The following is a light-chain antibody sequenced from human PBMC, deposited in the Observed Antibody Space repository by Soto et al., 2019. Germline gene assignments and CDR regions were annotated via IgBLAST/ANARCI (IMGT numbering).Light chain of an antibody. J-gene: IGKJ5*01. CDR2: DTS. V-gene: IGKV3-20*01. CDR1: QSVSSN. CDR3: QQHGTSPIT. Sequence: EIVMTQSPATLSVSPWERATLSCRASQSVSSNLAWYQQKPGQAPRLLIYDTSSRATGIPDRFSGSGSGTDFTLTISRLEPEDFAVYYCQQHGTSPITFGQGTRLEIK.